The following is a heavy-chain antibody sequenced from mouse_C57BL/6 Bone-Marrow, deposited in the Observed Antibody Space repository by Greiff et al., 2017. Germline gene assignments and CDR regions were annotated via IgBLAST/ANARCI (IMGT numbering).Heavy chain of an antibody. D-gene: IGHD6-1*01. J-gene: IGHJ3*01. CDR1: GFPFSDYG. CDR3: ARGAGQAWFAY. Sequence: EVQRVESGGGLVKPGGSLKLSCAASGFPFSDYGMHWVRQAPEKGLEWVAYISSGSSTIYYADTVKGRFTISRDNAKNTLFLQMTSLRSEDTAMYYCARGAGQAWFAYWGQGTLVTVSA. V-gene: IGHV5-17*01. CDR2: ISSGSSTI.